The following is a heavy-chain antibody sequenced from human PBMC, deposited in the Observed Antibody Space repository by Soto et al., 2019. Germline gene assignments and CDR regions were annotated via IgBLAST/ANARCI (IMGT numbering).Heavy chain of an antibody. CDR3: ARQQWLVLNAFDI. CDR1: GVSISSYY. Sequence: TLSLTCTVSGVSISSYYWSWIRQPPGKGLEWIGYIYYSGSTNYNPSLKSRVTISVDTSKSQFSLKLSSVTAADTAVYYCARQQWLVLNAFDIWGQGTMVTVSS. CDR2: IYYSGST. V-gene: IGHV4-59*01. J-gene: IGHJ3*02. D-gene: IGHD6-19*01.